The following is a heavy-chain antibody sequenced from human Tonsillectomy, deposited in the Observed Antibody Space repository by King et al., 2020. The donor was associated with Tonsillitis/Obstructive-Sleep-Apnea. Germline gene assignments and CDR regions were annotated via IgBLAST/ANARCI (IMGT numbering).Heavy chain of an antibody. V-gene: IGHV1-2*02. J-gene: IGHJ4*02. CDR2: INPNSGDT. CDR3: ARDLRGYSYGADSYYFDY. CDR1: GYTFTGYY. Sequence: VQLVQSGAEVKKPGASVKVSCKASGYTFTGYYMHWVRQAPGQGLEWMGWINPNSGDTNYAQKFQGRVTMTRDPSISTAYMEVSRLGSDDTAVYYCARDLRGYSYGADSYYFDYWGQGTLVTVSS. D-gene: IGHD5-18*01.